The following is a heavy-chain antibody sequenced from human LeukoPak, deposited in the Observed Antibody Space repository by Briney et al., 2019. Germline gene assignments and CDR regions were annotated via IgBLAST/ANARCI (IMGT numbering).Heavy chain of an antibody. J-gene: IGHJ4*02. CDR3: ARDHSSSCQLFDY. CDR2: RSAYNGNT. CDR1: GYTFTNYG. V-gene: IGHV1-18*01. D-gene: IGHD6-13*01. Sequence: ASVKISCKASGYTFTNYGITWVRQAPGQGLEWMGWRSAYNGNTRYAQTLQGRVTMTTDTSTSTAYMELRSLRSDDTAVYYCARDHSSSCQLFDYWGQGTLVTVSS.